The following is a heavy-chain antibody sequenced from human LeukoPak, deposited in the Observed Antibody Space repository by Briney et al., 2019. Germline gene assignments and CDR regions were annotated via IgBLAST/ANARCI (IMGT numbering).Heavy chain of an antibody. J-gene: IGHJ6*03. CDR1: RYTFTSYD. CDR3: ARGVTAAGDYYYYYYMDV. CDR2: MNPNSGNT. V-gene: IGHV1-8*01. Sequence: ASVKVSCKASRYTFTSYDINWVRQATGQGLEWMGWMNPNSGNTGYAQKFQGRVTMTRNTSISTAYMELSSLRSEDTAVYYCARGVTAAGDYYYYYYMDVWGKGTTVTVSS. D-gene: IGHD6-13*01.